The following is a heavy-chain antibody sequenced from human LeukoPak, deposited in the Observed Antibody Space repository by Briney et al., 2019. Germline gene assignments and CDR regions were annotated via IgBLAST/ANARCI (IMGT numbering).Heavy chain of an antibody. J-gene: IGHJ4*02. CDR1: GFTFTTYP. V-gene: IGHV3-23*01. CDR2: ISVSCGST. CDR3: AKDVSSCGGDCPDS. D-gene: IGHD2-21*02. Sequence: GGSLRLSCVASGFTFTTYPMSWVRQAPGKGLEWVSSISVSCGSTYYADSVKGRFTISRDNSKNTVYLQMNSLKAEETAIYYCAKDVSSCGGDCPDSWGQGTLVTVSS.